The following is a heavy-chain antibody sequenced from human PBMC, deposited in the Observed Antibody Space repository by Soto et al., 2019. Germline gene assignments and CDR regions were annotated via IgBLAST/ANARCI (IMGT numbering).Heavy chain of an antibody. CDR1: GYTFTSYY. D-gene: IGHD3-22*01. CDR3: ARITDSSGPSGDAFDI. J-gene: IGHJ3*02. V-gene: IGHV1-46*01. CDR2: INPSGGST. Sequence: ASVKVSCKASGYTFTSYYMHWVRQAPGQGLEWMGIINPSGGSTSYAQKFQGKVTMTRDTSTSTVYMELSSLRSEDTAVYYCARITDSSGPSGDAFDIWGQGTMVTVSS.